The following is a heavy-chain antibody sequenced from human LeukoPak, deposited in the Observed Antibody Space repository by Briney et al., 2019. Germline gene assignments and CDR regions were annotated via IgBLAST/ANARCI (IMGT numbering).Heavy chain of an antibody. CDR3: AKDVRGGVGGMDV. CDR1: GFTFSNYA. CDR2: ISGSGLNT. D-gene: IGHD3-16*01. Sequence: PGGSLRLSCAASGFTFSNYAMNWVRQAPGKGLEWVSHISGSGLNTYCADSVKGRFTISRDNSKNTVYLQMNSLRGEDTPVYYCAKDVRGGVGGMDVWGQGTPVTVS. J-gene: IGHJ6*02. V-gene: IGHV3-23*01.